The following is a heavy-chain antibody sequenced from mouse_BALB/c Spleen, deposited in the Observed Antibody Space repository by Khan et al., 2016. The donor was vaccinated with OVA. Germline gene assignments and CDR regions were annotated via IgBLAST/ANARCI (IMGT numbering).Heavy chain of an antibody. V-gene: IGHV3-2*02. CDR2: ISYSGKI. CDR1: GYSITSDYA. Sequence: EVQLQESGPGLVKPSQSLSLTCTVTGYSITSDYAWNWIRQFPGNKLEWMGYISYSGKIKYNPSLKSRISVTRDTSKNQIFLQLNSVTAEDRATYDCARVYGGDFDYWGQGTTLTVSS. D-gene: IGHD2-10*02. CDR3: ARVYGGDFDY. J-gene: IGHJ2*01.